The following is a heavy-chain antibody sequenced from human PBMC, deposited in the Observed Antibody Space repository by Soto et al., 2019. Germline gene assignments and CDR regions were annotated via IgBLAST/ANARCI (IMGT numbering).Heavy chain of an antibody. CDR2: MNPNSGHT. CDR3: ASDMSTT. CDR1: GYTFTSHD. Sequence: QVQLVQSGAEVKKPGASVKVSCKASGYTFTSHDINWMRQATGQGLEWMGWMNPNSGHTNDAQKFQGRVTMTRDTSISTAYMELTNRRSEDTAIYYCASDMSTTWGQGTLVTVSS. V-gene: IGHV1-8*01. J-gene: IGHJ5*02. D-gene: IGHD2-2*01.